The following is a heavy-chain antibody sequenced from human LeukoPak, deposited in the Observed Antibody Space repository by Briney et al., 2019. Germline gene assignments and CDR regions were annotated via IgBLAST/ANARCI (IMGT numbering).Heavy chain of an antibody. CDR3: ARGWGFDF. Sequence: SQTLSLTCAISGDSVSSANTAWHWIRQSPSRGLEWLGRTYYRSKWYTDYAVSVKSRLTINPDTSKNQFSLHLNSLSPEDTAVYYCARGWGFDFWGQGTLVTVSS. CDR1: GDSVSSANTA. D-gene: IGHD7-27*01. V-gene: IGHV6-1*01. CDR2: TYYRSKWYT. J-gene: IGHJ4*02.